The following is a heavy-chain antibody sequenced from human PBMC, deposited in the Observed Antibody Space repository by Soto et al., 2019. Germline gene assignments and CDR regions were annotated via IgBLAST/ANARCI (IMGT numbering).Heavy chain of an antibody. D-gene: IGHD6-13*01. CDR3: AKLLKRGTSSHFDN. V-gene: IGHV3-23*01. Sequence: GGSLRLSCAASGFTFSSYAMSWVRQAPGKGLEWISGISDSGGSTYFAGSVRARFTISRDNSKNTLYLQMNSLRAEDTALYYCAKLLKRGTSSHFDNWGRGTLVTVSS. CDR1: GFTFSSYA. J-gene: IGHJ4*02. CDR2: ISDSGGST.